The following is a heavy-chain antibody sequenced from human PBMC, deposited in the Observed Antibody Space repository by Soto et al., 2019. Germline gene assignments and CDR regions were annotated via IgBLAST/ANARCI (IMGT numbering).Heavy chain of an antibody. J-gene: IGHJ5*02. Sequence: ASVKVSCKTSGYTFNTYGINWVRQAPGQGLELMGWISAYDGKTTYAEKFQGRVTPTTDTSTSTAYMELRSLRSDDTAIYYCARDPHEFWTSYWFDPWGQGTPVTSPQ. V-gene: IGHV1-18*01. CDR3: ARDPHEFWTSYWFDP. D-gene: IGHD3-3*01. CDR2: ISAYDGKT. CDR1: GYTFNTYG.